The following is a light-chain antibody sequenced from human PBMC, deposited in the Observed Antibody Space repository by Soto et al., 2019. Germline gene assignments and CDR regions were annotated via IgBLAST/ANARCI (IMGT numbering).Light chain of an antibody. CDR3: QQYYSYPPYT. CDR1: QGISSY. Sequence: AIRMTQSPSSLSASTGDRVTITCRVSQGISSYLAWYQQKPGKAPKLLIYAASTLQSGVPSRFSGSGSGTDFTLTISCLQSEDFATYYCQQYYSYPPYTFGQGTKLEIK. J-gene: IGKJ2*01. CDR2: AAS. V-gene: IGKV1-8*01.